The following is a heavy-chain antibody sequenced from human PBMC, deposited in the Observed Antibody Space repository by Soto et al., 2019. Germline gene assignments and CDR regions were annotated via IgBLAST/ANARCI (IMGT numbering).Heavy chain of an antibody. D-gene: IGHD6-13*01. CDR2: IWYDGSNK. Sequence: QVQLVESGGGVVQPGRSQRLSCAASGFTFSSYGMHWVRQAPGKGLEWVAVIWYDGSNKYYADSVKGRFTISRDNSKNTLYLQMNSLRAEDTAVYYCARDHREAAAAYFDYWGQGTLVTVSS. V-gene: IGHV3-33*01. CDR3: ARDHREAAAAYFDY. J-gene: IGHJ4*02. CDR1: GFTFSSYG.